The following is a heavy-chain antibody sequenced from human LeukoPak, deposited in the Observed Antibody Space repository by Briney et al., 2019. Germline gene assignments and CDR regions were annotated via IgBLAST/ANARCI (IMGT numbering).Heavy chain of an antibody. Sequence: GGSLRLSCAASGFTFSSYAMSWVRQAPGKGLEWVSVIYAGGSTYYADSVKGRFTISRDTFKNTLSLQMNTLSAEDTAVYYCASWPGAWYGEDSWGQGTLVTVSS. V-gene: IGHV3-23*03. CDR2: IYAGGST. CDR3: ASWPGAWYGEDS. D-gene: IGHD3-10*01. CDR1: GFTFSSYA. J-gene: IGHJ4*02.